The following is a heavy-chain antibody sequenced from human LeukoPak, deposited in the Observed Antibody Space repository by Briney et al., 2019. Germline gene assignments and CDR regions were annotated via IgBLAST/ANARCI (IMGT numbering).Heavy chain of an antibody. J-gene: IGHJ4*02. CDR1: GYTFTGYY. CDR3: ARVYKSSSPYGY. V-gene: IGHV1-2*02. Sequence: ASVKVSCKASGYTFTGYYMHLVRQAPGQGLEWMGWTNPNSGGTNYAQKFQGRVTMTRDTSISTAYMELSRLRSDDTAVYYCARVYKSSSPYGYWGQGTLVTVSS. CDR2: TNPNSGGT. D-gene: IGHD6-13*01.